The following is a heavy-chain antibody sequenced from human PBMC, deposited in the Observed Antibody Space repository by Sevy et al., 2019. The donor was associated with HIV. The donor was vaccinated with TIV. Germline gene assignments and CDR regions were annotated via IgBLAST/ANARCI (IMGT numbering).Heavy chain of an antibody. D-gene: IGHD5-18*01. J-gene: IGHJ4*02. CDR2: ISYDGNIQ. Sequence: GGSLRLSCAASGLTFSTYGMHWVRQAPGKGLEWVAVISYDGNIQYYADSVKGRFTVSRDNSKNTLYLQMNSLRAEDSAVYYCAKDQGGYNYAPGYWGQGTPVTVSS. V-gene: IGHV3-30*18. CDR3: AKDQGGYNYAPGY. CDR1: GLTFSTYG.